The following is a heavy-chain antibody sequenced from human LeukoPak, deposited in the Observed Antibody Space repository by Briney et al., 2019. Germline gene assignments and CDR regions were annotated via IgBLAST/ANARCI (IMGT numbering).Heavy chain of an antibody. Sequence: GGSLRLSCAASGFTVSSNYMSWVRQAPGKGLEWVSSIGSSSSYIYYADSVKGRFTISRDNAKNSLYLQMNSLRAEDTAVYYCATYDSSGYSFDYWGQGTLVTVSS. CDR2: IGSSSSYI. V-gene: IGHV3-21*01. D-gene: IGHD3-22*01. CDR3: ATYDSSGYSFDY. CDR1: GFTVSSNY. J-gene: IGHJ4*02.